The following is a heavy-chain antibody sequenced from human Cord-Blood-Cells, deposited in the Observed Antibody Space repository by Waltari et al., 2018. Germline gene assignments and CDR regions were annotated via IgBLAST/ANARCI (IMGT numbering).Heavy chain of an antibody. CDR1: GGSFSGYY. CDR2: INHSGST. Sequence: QVQLQQWGAGLLKPSETLSLTCAVYGGSFSGYYWRWIRQPPGKGLEWIGEINHSGSTNYNPSLKSRVTISVDTSKNQFSLKLSSVTAADTAVYYCARYSSSWPNDAFDIWGQGTMVTVSS. V-gene: IGHV4-34*01. D-gene: IGHD6-13*01. J-gene: IGHJ3*02. CDR3: ARYSSSWPNDAFDI.